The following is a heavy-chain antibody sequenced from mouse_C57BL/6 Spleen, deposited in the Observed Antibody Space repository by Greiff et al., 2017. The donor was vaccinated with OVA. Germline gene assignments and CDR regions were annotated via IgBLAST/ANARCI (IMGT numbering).Heavy chain of an antibody. CDR3: TRGENYRVFDY. J-gene: IGHJ2*01. CDR1: GYTFTDYE. Sequence: QVQLKESGAELVRPGASVTLSCKASGYTFTDYEMHWVKQTPVHGLEWIGAIDPETGGTAYNQKFKGKAILTADKSSSTAYMELRSLTSEDSAVYYCTRGENYRVFDYWGQGTTLTVSS. CDR2: IDPETGGT. D-gene: IGHD2-14*01. V-gene: IGHV1-15*01.